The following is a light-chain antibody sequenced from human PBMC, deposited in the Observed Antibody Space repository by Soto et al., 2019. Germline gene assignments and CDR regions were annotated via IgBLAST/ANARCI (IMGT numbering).Light chain of an antibody. CDR2: GAS. CDR3: HQYGSFWT. V-gene: IGKV3-20*01. J-gene: IGKJ1*01. Sequence: EIVLTQSPGTLSLSPGERATLSCRDSQSVSSSYLAWYQQKPGQAPRLLIYGASSRATGIPDRFSGSGSGTDFTLTISRLEPEDFAVYYCHQYGSFWTFGQGTKVEIK. CDR1: QSVSSSY.